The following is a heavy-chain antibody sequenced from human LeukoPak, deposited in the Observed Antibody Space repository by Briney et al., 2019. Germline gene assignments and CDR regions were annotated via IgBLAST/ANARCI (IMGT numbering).Heavy chain of an antibody. D-gene: IGHD2-2*01. J-gene: IGHJ4*02. V-gene: IGHV3-23*01. CDR1: GFTFSSYA. CDR2: ISASGGST. CDR3: AKSDCSSIYCYVLDY. Sequence: GGSLRLSCAASGFTFSSYAMSWVRQAPGKGLEWVSAISASGGSTYYADSVKGRFTISRDNSKNTLYLQMNSLRAEDTALYYCAKSDCSSIYCYVLDYWGQGTLVTVSS.